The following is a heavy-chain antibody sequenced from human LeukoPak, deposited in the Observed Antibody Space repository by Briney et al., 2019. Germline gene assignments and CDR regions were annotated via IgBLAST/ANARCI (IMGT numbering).Heavy chain of an antibody. CDR3: ARDRGKGYNWNDDDWFDP. J-gene: IGHJ5*02. CDR1: GFTFSSYA. V-gene: IGHV3-30-3*01. CDR2: ISYDGSNK. Sequence: PGGSRRLSCAASGFTFSSYAMHWVRQAPGKGLEWVAVISYDGSNKYYADSVKGRFTISRDNSKNTLYLQMNSLRAEDTAVYYCARDRGKGYNWNDDDWFDPWGQGTLVTVSS. D-gene: IGHD1-1*01.